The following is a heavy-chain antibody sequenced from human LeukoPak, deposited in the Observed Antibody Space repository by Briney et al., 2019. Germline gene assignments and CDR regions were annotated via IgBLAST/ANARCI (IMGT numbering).Heavy chain of an antibody. D-gene: IGHD1-1*01. CDR1: GYTFTSYA. V-gene: IGHV1-69*06. Sequence: SVKVSCKASGYTFTSYAISWVRQAPGQGLEWMGGIIPIFGTANYAQKFQGRVTITADKSTNTAYMELSSLRSEDTAVYYCARDLETGTTYHGAFDIWGQGTMVTVSS. CDR2: IIPIFGTA. J-gene: IGHJ3*02. CDR3: ARDLETGTTYHGAFDI.